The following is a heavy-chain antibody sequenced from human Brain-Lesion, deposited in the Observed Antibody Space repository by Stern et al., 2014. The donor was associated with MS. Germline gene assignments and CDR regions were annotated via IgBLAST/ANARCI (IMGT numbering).Heavy chain of an antibody. J-gene: IGHJ4*02. CDR3: ARRGDSSSSGFDY. CDR2: IWPGDSDT. Sequence: VQLVQSGAEVKKPGESLKISCKGSGYRFTSNWIGWVRQMPGKGLEWMGIIWPGDSDTRYSPSSQGQVTISADKSISTAYLQWSSLQASDTAMYYCARRGDSSSSGFDYWGQGTLVIVSS. D-gene: IGHD6-6*01. V-gene: IGHV5-51*01. CDR1: GYRFTSNW.